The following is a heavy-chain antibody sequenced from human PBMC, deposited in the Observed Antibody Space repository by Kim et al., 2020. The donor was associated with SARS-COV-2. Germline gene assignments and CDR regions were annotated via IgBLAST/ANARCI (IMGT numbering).Heavy chain of an antibody. D-gene: IGHD3-22*01. CDR2: ISAYNGNT. CDR1: GYTFTSYG. Sequence: ASVKVSCKASGYTFTSYGISWVRQAPGQGLEWMGWISAYNGNTNYARKLQGRVTMTTETSTSTAYMELRSLRSDDTAVYYCARGPRITMIVVVITTDNWFDPWGQGTLVTVSS. J-gene: IGHJ5*02. V-gene: IGHV1-18*04. CDR3: ARGPRITMIVVVITTDNWFDP.